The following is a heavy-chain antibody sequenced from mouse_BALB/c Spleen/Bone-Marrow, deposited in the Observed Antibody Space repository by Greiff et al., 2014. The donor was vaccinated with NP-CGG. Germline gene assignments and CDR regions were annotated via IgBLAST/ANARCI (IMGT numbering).Heavy chain of an antibody. J-gene: IGHJ2*01. V-gene: IGHV14-4*02. CDR1: GFNIKDYY. CDR2: IDPENGDT. CDR3: NARGDYDFDYFDY. Sequence: EVQLQQSGAELVRSGASVKLSCTASGFNIKDYYMHWVKQRPEQGLEWIGWIDPENGDTEYAPKFQGKATMTADISSNTAYLQLSSLTSEDTAVYYCNARGDYDFDYFDYWGQGTTLTVSS. D-gene: IGHD2-4*01.